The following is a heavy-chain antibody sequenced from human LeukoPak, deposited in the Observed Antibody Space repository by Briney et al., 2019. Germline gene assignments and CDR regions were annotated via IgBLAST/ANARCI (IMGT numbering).Heavy chain of an antibody. Sequence: GGSLRLSCAASGFTFSSYSMNWVRQAPGKGLEWVSGITGRGENTYYADSVKGRFTISRDNSKNTLYLQMNSLRAEDAAIYYCARDRRLASFDYGGQGTLVTASS. V-gene: IGHV3-23*01. J-gene: IGHJ4*02. D-gene: IGHD6-25*01. CDR1: GFTFSSYS. CDR3: ARDRRLASFDY. CDR2: ITGRGENT.